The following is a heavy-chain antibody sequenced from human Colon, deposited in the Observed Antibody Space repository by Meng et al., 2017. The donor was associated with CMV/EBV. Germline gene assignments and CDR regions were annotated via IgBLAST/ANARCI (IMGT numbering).Heavy chain of an antibody. CDR1: GFNFSIHS. CDR3: ARGRYDFWSGGDN. CDR2: ITRSSSQI. D-gene: IGHD3-3*01. J-gene: IGHJ4*02. Sequence: EVQLVESGGGQVKPGGSLRLFCAASGFNFSIHSMNWVRHAPGKGLEWVSSITRSSSQIHYAESVKGRFTISRDNAKNSLYLQMDSLRAEDTAVYYCARGRYDFWSGGDNWGQGTLVTVSS. V-gene: IGHV3-21*01.